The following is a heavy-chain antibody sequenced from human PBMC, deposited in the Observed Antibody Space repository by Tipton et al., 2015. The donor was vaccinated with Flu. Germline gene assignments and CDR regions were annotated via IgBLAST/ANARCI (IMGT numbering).Heavy chain of an antibody. Sequence: TLSLTCTVSGGSISTYYWSWIREPPGKGLEWLGDIYSRGSTKYKPSLQSRVTMSVDSSQNQFSLKLSSVTAADTAIYYCAQRNYGLYFDYWGQGTLVTVSS. CDR2: IYSRGST. CDR1: GGSISTYY. D-gene: IGHD3-16*01. J-gene: IGHJ4*02. V-gene: IGHV4-59*01. CDR3: AQRNYGLYFDY.